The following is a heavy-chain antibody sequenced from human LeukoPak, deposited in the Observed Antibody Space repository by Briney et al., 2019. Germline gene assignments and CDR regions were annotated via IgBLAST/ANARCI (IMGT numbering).Heavy chain of an antibody. Sequence: ASVKVSCKASGYTFTSYYMHWVRQAPGQGLEWMGWINPNSGGTNYAQKFQGRVTMTRDTSISTAYMELSRLRSDDTAVYYYARVRSDYYDSSGYYLDDEFDYWGQGTLVTVSS. CDR3: ARVRSDYYDSSGYYLDDEFDY. V-gene: IGHV1-2*02. D-gene: IGHD3-22*01. CDR2: INPNSGGT. CDR1: GYTFTSYY. J-gene: IGHJ4*02.